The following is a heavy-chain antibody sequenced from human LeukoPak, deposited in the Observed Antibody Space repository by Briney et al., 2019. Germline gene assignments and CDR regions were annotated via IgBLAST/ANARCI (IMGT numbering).Heavy chain of an antibody. D-gene: IGHD3-10*01. CDR3: ARNTYYYGSGSLNPFDY. CDR1: AGSIRSYH. CDR2: IYYTGSS. Sequence: PSETLSLTCTVSAGSIRSYHWNWIRQSPGRGLEWIGYIYYTGSSNYSPSLKSRVTMSVDTSKNQFSLKLSSVTAADTAVYYCARNTYYYGSGSLNPFDYWGQGTLVTVSS. J-gene: IGHJ4*02. V-gene: IGHV4-59*01.